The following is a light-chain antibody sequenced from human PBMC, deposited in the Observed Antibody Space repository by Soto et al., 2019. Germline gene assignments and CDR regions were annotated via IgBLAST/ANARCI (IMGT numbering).Light chain of an antibody. Sequence: EIVLTQSPATLSLSPGERATLSCRASQTISTSLAWYQQKPGQSPRLLIYDASNRASDFPARFSGSGSGTDFTLTITSLQSEDFGVYFCQQYKDWPTTFGHGTKVDIK. CDR2: DAS. J-gene: IGKJ1*01. CDR1: QTISTS. V-gene: IGKV3-11*01. CDR3: QQYKDWPTT.